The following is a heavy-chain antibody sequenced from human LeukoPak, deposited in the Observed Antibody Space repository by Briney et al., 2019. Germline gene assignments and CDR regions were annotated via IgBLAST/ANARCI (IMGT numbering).Heavy chain of an antibody. CDR3: AADGQVTGAFDI. V-gene: IGHV1-24*01. Sequence: ASVKVSCTVSGYTLTELSMHWVRQAPGKGLEWMGGFDPEDGETIYAQKFQGRVTMTEDTSTDTAYMELSSLRSEDTAVYYCAADGQVTGAFDIWGQGTMVTVSS. CDR2: FDPEDGET. CDR1: GYTLTELS. J-gene: IGHJ3*02.